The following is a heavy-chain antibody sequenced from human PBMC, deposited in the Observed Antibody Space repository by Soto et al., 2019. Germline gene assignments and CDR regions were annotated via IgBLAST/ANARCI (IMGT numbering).Heavy chain of an antibody. Sequence: PGGSLRLSWAASGFTFSSYAMSWVRQAPGKGLEWVSAISGSGGSTYYADSVKGRFTISRDNSKNTLYLQMNSPRAEDTAVYYCAKTPQWLAVVAGFDYWGQGTLVTVSS. D-gene: IGHD6-19*01. V-gene: IGHV3-23*01. CDR1: GFTFSSYA. CDR2: ISGSGGST. J-gene: IGHJ4*02. CDR3: AKTPQWLAVVAGFDY.